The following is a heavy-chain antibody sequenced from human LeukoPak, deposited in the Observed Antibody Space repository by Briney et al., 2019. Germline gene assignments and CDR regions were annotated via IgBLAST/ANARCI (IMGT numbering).Heavy chain of an antibody. CDR2: IGSGSVDK. CDR3: AKRVPLTALDS. V-gene: IGHV3-23*01. CDR1: GFTFSSHG. J-gene: IGHJ5*01. D-gene: IGHD3-3*01. Sequence: GGSLRLSCAASGFTFSSHGMNWVRQAPGKGLEWVSVIGSGSVDKHYADTVRSRFDISRDNSKNRLFLQMNSLRVEDSGVYYCAKRVPLTALDSWGQGTLVTVSS.